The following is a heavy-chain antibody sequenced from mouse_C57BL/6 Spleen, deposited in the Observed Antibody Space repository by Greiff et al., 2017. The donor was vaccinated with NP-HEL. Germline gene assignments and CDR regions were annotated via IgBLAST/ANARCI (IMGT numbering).Heavy chain of an antibody. CDR2: IWRGGST. V-gene: IGHV2-5*01. D-gene: IGHD2-5*01. Sequence: QVQLQQSGPGLVQPSQSLSITCTVSGFSLTSYGVHWVRQSPGKGLEWLGVIWRGGSTDYTAAFMSRLSITKDNSKSQVFFKMNSLQADDTAIYYCAKPYYSNYDAMDYWGQGTSVTVSS. J-gene: IGHJ4*01. CDR3: AKPYYSNYDAMDY. CDR1: GFSLTSYG.